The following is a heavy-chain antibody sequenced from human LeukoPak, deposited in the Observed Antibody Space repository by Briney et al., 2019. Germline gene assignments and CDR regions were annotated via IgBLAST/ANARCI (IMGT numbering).Heavy chain of an antibody. CDR1: GFTFSNCG. V-gene: IGHV3-30*02. J-gene: IGHJ4*02. CDR3: AKVDQGGSSSHYNPLAFDY. D-gene: IGHD2-15*01. CDR2: IRYDGSNK. Sequence: GGSLRLSCATSGFTFSNCGMHWVRQAPGKGLVWVTFIRYDGSNKSYADSVKGRFIISRDNSKNTLYLQMNSLRVEDTAVYYCAKVDQGGSSSHYNPLAFDYWGQGTLVTVSS.